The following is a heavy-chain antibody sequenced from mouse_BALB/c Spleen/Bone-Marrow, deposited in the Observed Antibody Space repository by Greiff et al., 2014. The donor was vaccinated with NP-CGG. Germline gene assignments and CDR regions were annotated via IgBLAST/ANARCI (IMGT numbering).Heavy chain of an antibody. CDR2: IDPPNGDT. J-gene: IGHJ1*01. V-gene: IGHV14-3*02. Sequence: VQLQQSGAELAKPGASVKLSCTASGFNIKDTYMHWVKQRPEQGLEWIGRIDPPNGDTKYDPKFQGKATITADTSSNTAYLQLSSLTSEDTAVYYCTKPSFYYGSSYWYFDVWGAGTTVTVSS. CDR3: TKPSFYYGSSYWYFDV. D-gene: IGHD1-1*01. CDR1: GFNIKDTY.